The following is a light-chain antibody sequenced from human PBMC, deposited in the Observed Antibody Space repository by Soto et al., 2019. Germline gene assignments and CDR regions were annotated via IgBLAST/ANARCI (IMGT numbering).Light chain of an antibody. V-gene: IGKV3-11*01. Sequence: EIVLTQSPATQSLSPGERATLSCRASQSVSSYLAWYQQKPGLAPRLLIYDASNRATGIPARFSGSGSGTDFTLTISSLEPEDFAVYYCQQRSNWPPTFGQGTKVEIK. CDR3: QQRSNWPPT. CDR1: QSVSSY. CDR2: DAS. J-gene: IGKJ1*01.